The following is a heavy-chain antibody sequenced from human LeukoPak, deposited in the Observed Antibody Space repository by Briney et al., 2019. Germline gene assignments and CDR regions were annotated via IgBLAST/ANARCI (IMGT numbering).Heavy chain of an antibody. CDR3: ARCDYGDYNWFDP. CDR1: GGSISSSSYY. CDR2: IYYSGST. V-gene: IGHV4-39*01. Sequence: SETLSLTCTVSGGSISSSSYYWGWIRQPPGKGLEWIGSIYYSGSTYYNPSLKSRVTISVDTSKNQFSLKLSSVTAADTDVYYCARCDYGDYNWFDPWGQGTLVTVSS. D-gene: IGHD4-17*01. J-gene: IGHJ5*02.